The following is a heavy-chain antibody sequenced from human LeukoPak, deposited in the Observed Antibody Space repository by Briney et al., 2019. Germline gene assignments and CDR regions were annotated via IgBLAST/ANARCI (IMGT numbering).Heavy chain of an antibody. CDR1: GGSISSYY. J-gene: IGHJ4*02. CDR3: ARLHKEYGSGSYEDY. V-gene: IGHV4-59*08. Sequence: PSETLSLTCTVSGGSISSYYWSWIRQPPGKGLEWIGYIYYSGSTNYNPSLKSRVTISVDTSKNQFSLKLSSVTAADTAVYYCARLHKEYGSGSYEDYWGQGTLVTVSS. D-gene: IGHD3-10*01. CDR2: IYYSGST.